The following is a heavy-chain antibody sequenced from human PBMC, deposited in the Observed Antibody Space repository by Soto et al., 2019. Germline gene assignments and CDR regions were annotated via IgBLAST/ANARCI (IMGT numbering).Heavy chain of an antibody. CDR3: ARGEVGNWNYPPSDY. V-gene: IGHV1-2*02. D-gene: IGHD1-7*01. J-gene: IGHJ4*02. CDR2: INPNSGGT. Sequence: VASVKVSCKASGYTFTGYYMHWVRQAPGQGLEWMGWINPNSGGTNYAQKFQGRVTMTRDTSISTAYMELSRLRSDDTAGYYCARGEVGNWNYPPSDYWRQGTLVTVSS. CDR1: GYTFTGYY.